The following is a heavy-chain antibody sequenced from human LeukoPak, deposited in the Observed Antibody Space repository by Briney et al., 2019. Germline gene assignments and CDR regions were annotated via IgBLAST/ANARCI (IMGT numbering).Heavy chain of an antibody. V-gene: IGHV3-23*01. CDR2: ISGSGGST. CDR1: GFTFSSYD. Sequence: GGSLRLSCAASGFTFSSYDMSWVRQAPGKGLEWVSAISGSGGSTYYADSVKGRFTISRDNSKNTLYLQMNSLRAEDTAVYYCAIPAISSRGWYYDYWGQGTLVTVSS. D-gene: IGHD6-19*01. CDR3: AIPAISSRGWYYDY. J-gene: IGHJ4*02.